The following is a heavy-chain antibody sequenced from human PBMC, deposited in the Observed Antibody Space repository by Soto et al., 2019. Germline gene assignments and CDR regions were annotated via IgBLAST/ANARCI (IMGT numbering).Heavy chain of an antibody. D-gene: IGHD6-6*01. V-gene: IGHV3-23*01. J-gene: IGHJ4*02. Sequence: EVQLLESGGGLVQPGESLRLSRAASGFTFSSYAMSWVRQAPGKGLEWVSVISRSDDSTYYADSVKGRFTISRDNSKNTLYLQMNSLRAEDTAVYYCAKRSSSSTFDYWGQGTLVTVSS. CDR2: ISRSDDST. CDR3: AKRSSSSTFDY. CDR1: GFTFSSYA.